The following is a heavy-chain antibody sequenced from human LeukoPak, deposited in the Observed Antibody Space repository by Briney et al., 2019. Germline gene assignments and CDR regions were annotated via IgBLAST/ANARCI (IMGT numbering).Heavy chain of an antibody. D-gene: IGHD1-1*01. V-gene: IGHV1-18*01. CDR3: ARGAGSHYWYFDL. CDR1: GYTFTSYG. J-gene: IGHJ2*01. Sequence: ASVKVSCKASGYTFTSYGISWVRQAPGQGLEWMGWIRVYNGNTEYAQKLQGRVTMTTDTSTNTAYMELRSLRSDDTAVYYCARGAGSHYWYFDLWGRGTLVTVSS. CDR2: IRVYNGNT.